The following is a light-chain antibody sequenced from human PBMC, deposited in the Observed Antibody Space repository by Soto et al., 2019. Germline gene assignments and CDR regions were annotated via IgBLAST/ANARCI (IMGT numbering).Light chain of an antibody. CDR2: EVT. J-gene: IGLJ3*02. Sequence: QSALTQPPSASGCPGQSVPISCTGTSSDVGGYNYVSWYQQHPGKAPKLMIYEVTKRPSGVPDRFSGSKSGNTASLTVSGLQAEDEADYYCSSYAGSNNLVFGGGTKLTVL. V-gene: IGLV2-8*01. CDR3: SSYAGSNNLV. CDR1: SSDVGGYNY.